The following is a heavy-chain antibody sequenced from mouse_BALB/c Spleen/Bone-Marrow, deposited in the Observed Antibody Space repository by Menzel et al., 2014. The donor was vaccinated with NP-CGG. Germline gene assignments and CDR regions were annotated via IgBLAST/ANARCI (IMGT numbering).Heavy chain of an antibody. V-gene: IGHV14-3*02. J-gene: IGHJ1*01. Sequence: DVKLQESGAELVKPGASVKLSCTASGFNIKDTYMHWVKQRPEQGLGWIGRIDPANGNTKYNPKFQGKATITADTSSNTAYLQLSSLTSEDTAVYYCATMITDWYFDVWGAGTMVTVSS. CDR1: GFNIKDTY. CDR3: ATMITDWYFDV. D-gene: IGHD2-4*01. CDR2: IDPANGNT.